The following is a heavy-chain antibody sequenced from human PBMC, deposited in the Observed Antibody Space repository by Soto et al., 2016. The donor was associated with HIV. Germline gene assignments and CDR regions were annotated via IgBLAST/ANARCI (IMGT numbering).Heavy chain of an antibody. D-gene: IGHD3-3*02. J-gene: IGHJ4*02. V-gene: IGHV3-48*04. CDR3: ARETSGLVPSISDY. CDR1: GFTFNSYS. CDR2: ISSSSSAI. Sequence: EVQLVESGGHFVQPGGSLRLSCAVFGFTFNSYSMNWVRQAPGKGLEWISYISSSSSAIYYADSVKGHSAPPETTPKNSLYLQMNSLRVEDTAVYYCARETSGLVPSISDYWGPGEPWSPSPQ.